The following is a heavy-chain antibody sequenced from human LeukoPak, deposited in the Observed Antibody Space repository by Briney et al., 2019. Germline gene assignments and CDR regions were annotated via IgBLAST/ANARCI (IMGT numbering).Heavy chain of an antibody. CDR3: AKDLYYDYVWGSYRSAFDI. Sequence: GGSLRLSCAASGFTFSSYSMNWVRQAPGKGLEWVAFIRYDGSNKYYADSVKGRFTISRDNSKNTLYLQMNSLRAEDTAVYYCAKDLYYDYVWGSYRSAFDIWGQGTMVTVSS. J-gene: IGHJ3*02. V-gene: IGHV3-30*02. CDR1: GFTFSSYS. D-gene: IGHD3-16*01. CDR2: IRYDGSNK.